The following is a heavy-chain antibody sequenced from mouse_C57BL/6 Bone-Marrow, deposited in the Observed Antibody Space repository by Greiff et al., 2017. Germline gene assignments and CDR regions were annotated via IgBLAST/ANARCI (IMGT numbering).Heavy chain of an antibody. Sequence: EVQLQQSVAELVRPGASVKLSCTASGFNIKNTYMHWVKQRPEQGLEWIGRIDPANGNPKYAPNFQGKATITADPSSNPAYLQLSSLTSEDTAIYYCARDRVVTTGFAYWGQGTLVTVSA. CDR3: ARDRVVTTGFAY. CDR2: IDPANGNP. V-gene: IGHV14-3*01. CDR1: GFNIKNTY. D-gene: IGHD2-3*01. J-gene: IGHJ3*01.